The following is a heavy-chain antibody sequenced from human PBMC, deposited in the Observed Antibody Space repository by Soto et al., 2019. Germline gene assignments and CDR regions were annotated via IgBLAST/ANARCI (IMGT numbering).Heavy chain of an antibody. CDR2: IIPMFGTA. CDR1: GGTFSSYA. CDR3: AQTLGLAVAGPGRFDL. D-gene: IGHD6-19*01. V-gene: IGHV1-69*12. J-gene: IGHJ2*01. Sequence: QVQLVQSGSEVKKPGSSVKVSCKASGGTFSSYAISWVRQAPGQGPEWMGGIIPMFGTAKYAQKFQGRVTIPADEPTSTAYMELRSLRSEDTAVYYCAQTLGLAVAGPGRFDLWGRGTLVTVSS.